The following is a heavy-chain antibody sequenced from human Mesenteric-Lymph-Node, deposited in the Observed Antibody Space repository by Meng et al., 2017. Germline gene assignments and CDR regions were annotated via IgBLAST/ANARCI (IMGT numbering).Heavy chain of an antibody. CDR3: AREGEPGIAVAEPFDY. CDR2: ISYDGSNK. V-gene: IGHV3-30*04. CDR1: GFTFSSYA. Sequence: GESLKISCAASGFTFSSYAMHWVRQAPGKGLEWVAVISYDGSNKYYADSVKGRFTISRDNSKNTLYLQMNSLRAEDTAVYYCAREGEPGIAVAEPFDYWGQGTQVTVSS. D-gene: IGHD6-19*01. J-gene: IGHJ4*02.